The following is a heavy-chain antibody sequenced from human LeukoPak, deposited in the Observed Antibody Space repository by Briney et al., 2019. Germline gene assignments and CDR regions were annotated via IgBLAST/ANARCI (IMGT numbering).Heavy chain of an antibody. V-gene: IGHV3-7*01. Sequence: GGSLRLSCAASGFTVSSNYMSWVRQAPGKGLEWVANIKQDGSEKYYVDSVKGRFTISRDNAKNSLYLQMNSLRAEDTAVYYCASNNWNDGRYAFDIWGQGTMVTVSS. CDR3: ASNNWNDGRYAFDI. CDR1: GFTVSSNY. D-gene: IGHD1-1*01. J-gene: IGHJ3*02. CDR2: IKQDGSEK.